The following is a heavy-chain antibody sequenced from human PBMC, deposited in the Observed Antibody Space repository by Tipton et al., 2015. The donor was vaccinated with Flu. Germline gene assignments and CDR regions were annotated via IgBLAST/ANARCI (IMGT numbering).Heavy chain of an antibody. J-gene: IGHJ4*02. Sequence: TLSLTCSVSGGSIGNGGYSWSWIRQRPGRGLEWIGYIYDGGKAYYNPSLKSRVTVSLDTSKNQFSLDLRSVTAADTAFYYCARGFTIFGVGTFDTWGQRILVPVSS. CDR2: IYDGGKA. V-gene: IGHV4-31*03. CDR3: ARGFTIFGVGTFDT. CDR1: GGSIGNGGYS. D-gene: IGHD3-3*01.